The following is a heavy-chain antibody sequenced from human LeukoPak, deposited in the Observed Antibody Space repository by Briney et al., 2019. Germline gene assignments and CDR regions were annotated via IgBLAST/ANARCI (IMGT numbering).Heavy chain of an antibody. V-gene: IGHV1-46*01. D-gene: IGHD5-18*01. CDR1: GYTFTSYY. CDR2: INPSGGST. Sequence: GASVKVSCKASGYTFTSYYMHWVRQAPGQGLEWMGIINPSGGSTSYAQKFQGRVTMTRDTSTSTVYMELSSLRSEDTAVYYCARDSNRYSYGYGQSYFDYWGQGTLVTVSS. J-gene: IGHJ4*02. CDR3: ARDSNRYSYGYGQSYFDY.